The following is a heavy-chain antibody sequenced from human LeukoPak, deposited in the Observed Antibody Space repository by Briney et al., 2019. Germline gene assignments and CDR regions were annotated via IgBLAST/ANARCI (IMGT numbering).Heavy chain of an antibody. D-gene: IGHD3-16*01. CDR3: ARDRWGYAFDI. J-gene: IGHJ3*02. CDR1: GFTFSSYS. V-gene: IGHV3-21*01. CDR2: ISSSSSYI. Sequence: GSLRLSCAASGFTFSSYSMNWVRQAPGKGLEWVSSISSSSSYIYYADSVKGRFTISRDNAKNSLYLQMNSLRAEDTAVYYCARDRWGYAFDIWGQGTMVTVSS.